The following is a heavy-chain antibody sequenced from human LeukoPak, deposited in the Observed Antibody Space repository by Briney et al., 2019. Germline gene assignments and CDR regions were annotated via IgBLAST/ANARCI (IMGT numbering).Heavy chain of an antibody. CDR1: GFTFSSYS. J-gene: IGHJ4*02. Sequence: GGSLRLSCAASGFTFSSYSMNWVRQAPGKGLEWVSSISSSSSYIYYADSVKGRFTISRDNAKNSLYLQMNSLRAEDTAVYYCARDHQVGVTERVYGGQGTLVTVSS. CDR3: ARDHQVGVTERVY. V-gene: IGHV3-21*01. D-gene: IGHD1-26*01. CDR2: ISSSSSYI.